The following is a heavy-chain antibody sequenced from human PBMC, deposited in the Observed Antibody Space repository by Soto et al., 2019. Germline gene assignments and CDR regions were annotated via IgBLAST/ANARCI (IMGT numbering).Heavy chain of an antibody. CDR2: ISYDGSNK. J-gene: IGHJ4*02. V-gene: IGHV3-30-3*01. CDR3: ARSYDSSGYSSGNFDY. D-gene: IGHD3-22*01. CDR1: GFTFSSYA. Sequence: GGSLRLSCAASGFTFSSYAMHWVRQAPGKGLEWVAVISYDGSNKYYADSVKGRFTISRDNSKNTLYLQMNSLRAEDTAVYYCARSYDSSGYSSGNFDYWGQGTLVTVSS.